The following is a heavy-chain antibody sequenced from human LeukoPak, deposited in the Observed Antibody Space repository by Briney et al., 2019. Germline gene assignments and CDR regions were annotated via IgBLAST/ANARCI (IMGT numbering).Heavy chain of an antibody. CDR1: GFTFWKYG. V-gene: IGHV3-33*01. D-gene: IGHD1-26*01. Sequence: GRSLRLSCAPSGFTFWKYGMHWVRQAPGKGLEWVAIAWNDGRTTHHADSVKGRFSISRDNSKNTLYLQMNSLRAEDMAVYYCATDGSERDIDNWGRGTLVTVSA. J-gene: IGHJ4*02. CDR3: ATDGSERDIDN. CDR2: AWNDGRTT.